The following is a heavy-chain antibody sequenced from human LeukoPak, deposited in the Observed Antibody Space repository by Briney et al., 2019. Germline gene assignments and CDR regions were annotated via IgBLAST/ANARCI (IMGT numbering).Heavy chain of an antibody. CDR3: ARVTFNYDSSGYFSADAFDI. V-gene: IGHV3-30-3*01. Sequence: GGSLRLSCSASGFTFSSYVMHWVRQAPGKGLEWVAVISYDGSNKYYADSVKGRFTISRDNSKNTLSLQMNSLRAEDTAVYYCARVTFNYDSSGYFSADAFDIWGQGTMVTVSS. CDR1: GFTFSSYV. J-gene: IGHJ3*02. D-gene: IGHD3-22*01. CDR2: ISYDGSNK.